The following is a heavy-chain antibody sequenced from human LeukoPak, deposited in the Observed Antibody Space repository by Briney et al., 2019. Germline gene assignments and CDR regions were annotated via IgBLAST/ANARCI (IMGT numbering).Heavy chain of an antibody. CDR1: GYTFSSYE. V-gene: IGHV3-48*03. J-gene: IGHJ6*04. Sequence: GGSLRLSCAASGYTFSSYEMNWVRKAPGKGLEWVSYISSSGSTIYYADSVKGRFTISRDNAKNSLYLQMNSLRAEDTAVYYCAELGITMIGGVWGKGTTVTISS. D-gene: IGHD3-10*02. CDR2: ISSSGSTI. CDR3: AELGITMIGGV.